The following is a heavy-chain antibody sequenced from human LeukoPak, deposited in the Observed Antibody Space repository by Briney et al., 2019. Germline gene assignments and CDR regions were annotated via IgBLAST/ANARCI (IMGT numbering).Heavy chain of an antibody. CDR3: ARGSTAEYFVH. Sequence: ASVKVSCKASGYTFSDNYVHWVRQAPGQGLEWMGWINPSNGGKNYAQSFQGRVTMTWDTSINTAYVELSRLRSDDTATYCCARGSTAEYFVHWGQGSLVTVSS. D-gene: IGHD3-10*01. CDR1: GYTFSDNY. J-gene: IGHJ1*01. CDR2: INPSNGGK. V-gene: IGHV1-2*02.